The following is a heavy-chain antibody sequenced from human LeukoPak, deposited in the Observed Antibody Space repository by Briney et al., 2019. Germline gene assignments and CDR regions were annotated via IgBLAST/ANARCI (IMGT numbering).Heavy chain of an antibody. CDR1: GFTFDDYA. J-gene: IGHJ3*02. D-gene: IGHD5-12*01. CDR3: AKGGGYTNHDAFDI. CDR2: ISWNSGSI. V-gene: IGHV3-9*03. Sequence: PGRSLRLSCAASGFTFDDYAMHWVRQAPGKGPEWVSGISWNSGSIGYADSVKGRFTISRDNAKNSLYLQMNSLRAEDMALYYCAKGGGYTNHDAFDIWGQGTMVTVSS.